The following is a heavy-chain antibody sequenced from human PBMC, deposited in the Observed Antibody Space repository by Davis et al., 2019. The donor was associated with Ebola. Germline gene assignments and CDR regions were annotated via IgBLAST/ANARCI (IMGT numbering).Heavy chain of an antibody. J-gene: IGHJ4*02. CDR3: ARLGRPTNLFDY. CDR2: INPNSGGT. Sequence: AASVKVSCKASGYTFTGYYMHWVRQAPGQGLEWMGWINPNSGGTNYAQKFQGWVTMTRDTSTSTVYMELSSLRSEDTAVYYCARLGRPTNLFDYWGQGTLVTVSS. D-gene: IGHD5-12*01. CDR1: GYTFTGYY. V-gene: IGHV1-2*04.